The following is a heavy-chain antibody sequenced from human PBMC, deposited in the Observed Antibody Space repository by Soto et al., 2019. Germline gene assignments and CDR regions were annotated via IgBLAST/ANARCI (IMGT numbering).Heavy chain of an antibody. Sequence: ASVQVSCKASGYPFTSYGISWVRQAPGQGLEWMGWINAGNGNTKYSQKFQGRVTITRDTSASTAYMELSSLRSEDTAVYYCARYGESSSGPHYSYYGMDVWGQGPTVTVAS. CDR2: INAGNGNT. V-gene: IGHV1-18*04. D-gene: IGHD6-13*01. J-gene: IGHJ6*02. CDR1: GYPFTSYG. CDR3: ARYGESSSGPHYSYYGMDV.